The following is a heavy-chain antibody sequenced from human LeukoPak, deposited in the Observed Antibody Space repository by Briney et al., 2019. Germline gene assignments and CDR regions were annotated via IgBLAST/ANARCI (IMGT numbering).Heavy chain of an antibody. D-gene: IGHD2-2*01. CDR2: IRFDGSIK. V-gene: IGHV3-30*02. Sequence: GGSLRLSCAASRFTFSSYGMHWVRQVLGKGLEWVAYIRFDGSIKNYADSVKGRFTISRDNSKNTLFLQMNSLRGEDTAVYYCAKEEGYELPHFYYYSMHVWGKGPRSPSP. CDR1: RFTFSSYG. J-gene: IGHJ6*03. CDR3: AKEEGYELPHFYYYSMHV.